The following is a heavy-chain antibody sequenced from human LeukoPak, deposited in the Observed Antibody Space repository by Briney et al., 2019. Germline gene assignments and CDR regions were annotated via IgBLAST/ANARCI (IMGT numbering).Heavy chain of an antibody. Sequence: GGSLRLSCAASGFTFSSYSMNWVRQAPGKGLEWVSSISSSSSYIYYADSVKGRFTISRDNAKNSLYLQMNSLRAEDTAVYYCARVGYSSSWSDYFDYWGQGTLVTVSS. V-gene: IGHV3-21*04. CDR1: GFTFSSYS. D-gene: IGHD6-13*01. CDR2: ISSSSSYI. J-gene: IGHJ4*01. CDR3: ARVGYSSSWSDYFDY.